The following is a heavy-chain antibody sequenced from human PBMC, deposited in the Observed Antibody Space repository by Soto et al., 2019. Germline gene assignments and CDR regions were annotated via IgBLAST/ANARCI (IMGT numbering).Heavy chain of an antibody. V-gene: IGHV1-2*02. CDR3: ARIGVSGFNFDY. CDR2: INPNSGGT. D-gene: IGHD3-3*01. CDR1: GYTFTGYY. Sequence: GASVKVSCKASGYTFTGYYMHWVRQASGQGFEWMGWINPNSGGTNYAQKFQGRVTMTRDTSISTAYMELSRLRSDDTAVYYCARIGVSGFNFDYWGQGTLVTVSS. J-gene: IGHJ4*02.